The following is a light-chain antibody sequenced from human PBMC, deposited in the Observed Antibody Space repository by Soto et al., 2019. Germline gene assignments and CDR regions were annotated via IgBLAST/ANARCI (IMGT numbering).Light chain of an antibody. V-gene: IGLV1-44*01. CDR3: CSYAGSNTFYV. Sequence: QSVLTQPPSASGTPGQRVTISCSGSSSNIGSNTVNWYQQLPGTAPKLLIHANNQRPSGVPDRFSGSKSGNTASLTISGLQAEDEADYYCCSYAGSNTFYVFGTGTKVTVL. J-gene: IGLJ1*01. CDR1: SSNIGSNT. CDR2: ANN.